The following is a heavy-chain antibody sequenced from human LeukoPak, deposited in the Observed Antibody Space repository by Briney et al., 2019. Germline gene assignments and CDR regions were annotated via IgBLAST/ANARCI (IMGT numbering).Heavy chain of an antibody. D-gene: IGHD3-22*01. CDR2: IYYSGST. V-gene: IGHV4-31*03. Sequence: SQTLSLTCTVSGGSISSGGYYWSWIRQHPGKGLEWIGYIYYSGSTYYNPSLKSRVTISVDTFKNQFSLKLSSVTAADTAVYYCARGSLTYYDSSGYYYRAFDIWGQGTMVTVSS. J-gene: IGHJ3*02. CDR1: GGSISSGGYY. CDR3: ARGSLTYYDSSGYYYRAFDI.